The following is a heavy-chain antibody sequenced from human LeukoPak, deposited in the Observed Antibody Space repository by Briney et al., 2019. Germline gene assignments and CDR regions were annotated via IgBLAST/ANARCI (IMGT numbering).Heavy chain of an antibody. D-gene: IGHD5-18*01. CDR2: IRQDGSEK. Sequence: PGGSLRLSCAASGFTFSSYWMSWARQAPGRGREWVANIRQDGSEKYYVDSVKGRFTISRDNAKNSLYLQMNSLRAEDTAVYYCARESGYSYGGLFDYWGQGTLVTVSS. J-gene: IGHJ4*02. CDR3: ARESGYSYGGLFDY. V-gene: IGHV3-7*01. CDR1: GFTFSSYW.